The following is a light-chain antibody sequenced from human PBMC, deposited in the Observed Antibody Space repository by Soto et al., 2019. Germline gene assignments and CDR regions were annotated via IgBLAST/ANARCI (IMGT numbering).Light chain of an antibody. J-gene: IGKJ2*01. CDR2: AAS. V-gene: IGKV1-12*01. CDR3: QQANSFHRT. Sequence: DIQMTQSPSSVSASVGDRVTITCRASQGVGRWLAWYQQKPGKAPTLLISAASTLPRGVPSRFSGSGSGTDFTLTITSLQPEDFATYFCQQANSFHRTLGQGTRMESK. CDR1: QGVGRW.